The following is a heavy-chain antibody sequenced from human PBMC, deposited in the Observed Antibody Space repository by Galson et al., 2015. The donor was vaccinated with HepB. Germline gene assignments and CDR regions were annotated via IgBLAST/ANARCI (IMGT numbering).Heavy chain of an antibody. CDR1: GGSISSYY. CDR3: ATEVVWAGSYSAFDI. Sequence: SETLSLTCTVSGGSISSYYWSWIRQPAGKGLEWIGRIYTSGSTNYNPSLKSRVTMSVDTSKNQFSLKLSSVTAADTAVYYCATEVVWAGSYSAFDIWGQGTMVTVSS. CDR2: IYTSGST. V-gene: IGHV4-4*07. J-gene: IGHJ3*02. D-gene: IGHD1-26*01.